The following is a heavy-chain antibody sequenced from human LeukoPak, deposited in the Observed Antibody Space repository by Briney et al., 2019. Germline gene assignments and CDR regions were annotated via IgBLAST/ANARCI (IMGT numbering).Heavy chain of an antibody. CDR3: ARVGYCISISWQKWGSFVA. CDR2: MRYTRTA. J-gene: IGHJ5*02. Sequence: PSETLSLTCTVSGVPISRSSYSWGWLRQPPGKGLEWNGSMRYTRTAYYNPSLKSRVTKSVDTSKSQFSRRLSSVTAPDTAVYYCARVGYCISISWQKWGSFVAWGEGVLVSVSS. D-gene: IGHD2-2*01. V-gene: IGHV4-39*01. CDR1: GVPISRSSYS.